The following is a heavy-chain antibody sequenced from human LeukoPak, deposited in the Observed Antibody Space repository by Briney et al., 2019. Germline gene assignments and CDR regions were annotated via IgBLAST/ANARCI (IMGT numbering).Heavy chain of an antibody. CDR2: IKEDGTSN. Sequence: GGSLRLSCAASGFTFSSYWMTWVRQTPGKGLEWVAHIKEDGTSNRYVDSVKGRFTISRDNTKESLFLQLNSLRAEGTAVYYCARDLGLEYWGQGTLVTVSS. J-gene: IGHJ4*02. CDR3: ARDLGLEY. V-gene: IGHV3-7*01. CDR1: GFTFSSYW. D-gene: IGHD7-27*01.